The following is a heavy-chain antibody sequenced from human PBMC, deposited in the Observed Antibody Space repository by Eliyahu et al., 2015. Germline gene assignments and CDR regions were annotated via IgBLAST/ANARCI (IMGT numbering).Heavy chain of an antibody. CDR1: GGSISSYY. CDR3: AREAPSADAFDI. Sequence: QVQLQESGPGLVKPSETLSLTCTVPGGSISSYYWXWIRQPAGKGLEWIGRIYTSGSTNYNPPLKSRVTMSVDTSKNHFFLKLTSVTAADTAVYFCAREAPSADAFDIWGQGTMVTVSS. CDR2: IYTSGST. V-gene: IGHV4-4*07. J-gene: IGHJ3*02.